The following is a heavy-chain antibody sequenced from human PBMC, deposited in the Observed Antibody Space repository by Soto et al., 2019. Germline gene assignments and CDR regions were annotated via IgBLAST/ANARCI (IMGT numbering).Heavy chain of an antibody. D-gene: IGHD1-26*01. V-gene: IGHV1-2*02. J-gene: IGHJ4*02. CDR3: ARDISGSYDY. CDR1: GYMFTDYS. Sequence: ASVKVSCKASGYMFTDYSIHWVRQAPGQGLEWMGLIDLNSGGTNYPQRFQGRVTMTRDTSISTAYMELSTLRSDDTAIYYCARDISGSYDYWGQGTLVTV. CDR2: IDLNSGGT.